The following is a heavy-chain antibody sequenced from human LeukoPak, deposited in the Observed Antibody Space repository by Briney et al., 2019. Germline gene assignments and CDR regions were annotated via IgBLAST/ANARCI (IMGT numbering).Heavy chain of an antibody. Sequence: SVEVSCKASGGTFSSYAISWVRQAPRQGLEWMGGIIPIFGTANYAQKFQGRVTITADESTSTAYMELSSLRSEDTAVYYCASPSMVRGVDYYYYGMDVWGKGTTVTVSS. J-gene: IGHJ6*04. CDR2: IIPIFGTA. D-gene: IGHD3-10*01. V-gene: IGHV1-69*13. CDR1: GGTFSSYA. CDR3: ASPSMVRGVDYYYYGMDV.